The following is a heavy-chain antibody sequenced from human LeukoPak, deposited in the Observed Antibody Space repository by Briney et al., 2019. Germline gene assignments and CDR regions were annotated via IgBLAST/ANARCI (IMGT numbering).Heavy chain of an antibody. D-gene: IGHD3-3*01. Sequence: GGSLRLSCAASVFTFSNYWISWVRQAAWKGLEWVANIQEDGSGKYYVDSVRGRFTISRDNAKNSLYLQMSSLRVEDTAVYYCARSSPAIGVGLWGQGTLVTVSS. J-gene: IGHJ4*02. V-gene: IGHV3-7*03. CDR3: ARSSPAIGVGL. CDR2: IQEDGSGK. CDR1: VFTFSNYW.